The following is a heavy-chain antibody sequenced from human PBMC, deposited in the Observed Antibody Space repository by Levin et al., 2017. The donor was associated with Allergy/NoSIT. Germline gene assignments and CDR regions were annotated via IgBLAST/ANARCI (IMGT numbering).Heavy chain of an antibody. D-gene: IGHD5/OR15-5a*01. CDR3: ARNRIIVSGGNDYYYGMDV. CDR2: INYRGGT. CDR1: GGSVSSGTYY. J-gene: IGHJ6*02. V-gene: IGHV4-61*01. Sequence: KSSETLSLTCSVSGGSVSSGTYYWSWIRRPPGKGLEWIGYINYRGGTKYNPSLESRVTISVDTSKNEFSLKVTSVTAADTAVYYCARNRIIVSGGNDYYYGMDVWGQGTTVTVS.